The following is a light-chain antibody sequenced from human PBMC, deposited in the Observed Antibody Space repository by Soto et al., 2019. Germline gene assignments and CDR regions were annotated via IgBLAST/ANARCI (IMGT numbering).Light chain of an antibody. V-gene: IGLV2-14*01. CDR1: SSDIGAYNY. CDR3: NSYSISSHVV. CDR2: DVS. J-gene: IGLJ2*01. Sequence: QSALTQPASVSGSPGQSITISCTGTSSDIGAYNYVSWYRQYPGKAPKLMIYDVSNRPSGVSNCFSASKSGNTASLTISGLQAEDDADYYCNSYSISSHVVFGGGTQLTVL.